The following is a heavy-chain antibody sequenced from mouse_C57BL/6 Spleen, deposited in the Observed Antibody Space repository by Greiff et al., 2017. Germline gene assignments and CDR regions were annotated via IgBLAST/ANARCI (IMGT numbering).Heavy chain of an antibody. D-gene: IGHD2-1*01. CDR3: ARGNYGNYVGYFDY. V-gene: IGHV1-18*01. CDR2: INPNNGGT. Sequence: VQLKQSGPELVKPGASVKIPCKASGYTFTDYNMDWVKQSHGKSLEWIGDINPNNGGTIYNQKFKGKATLTVDKSSSTAYMELRSLTSEDTAVYYCARGNYGNYVGYFDYWGQGTTLTVSS. J-gene: IGHJ2*01. CDR1: GYTFTDYN.